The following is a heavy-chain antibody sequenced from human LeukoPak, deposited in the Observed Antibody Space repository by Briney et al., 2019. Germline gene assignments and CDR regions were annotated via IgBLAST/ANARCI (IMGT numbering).Heavy chain of an antibody. D-gene: IGHD6-19*01. CDR3: ARAVISGWYIY. J-gene: IGHJ4*02. Sequence: SETLSLTCAVYGGSFSGYYWSWIRQPPGKGLGWMGEINHSGSTNYNPSLKSRVTISVDTSKNQFSLKLSSVTAADTAVYYCARAVISGWYIYWGQGTLVTVSS. CDR1: GGSFSGYY. CDR2: INHSGST. V-gene: IGHV4-34*01.